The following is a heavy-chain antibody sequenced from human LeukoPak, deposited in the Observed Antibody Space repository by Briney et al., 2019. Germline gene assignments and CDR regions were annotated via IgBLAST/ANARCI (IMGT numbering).Heavy chain of an antibody. CDR2: ISSSSSAI. CDR3: ARPDYYDSSGFYLGAFHI. V-gene: IGHV3-48*02. J-gene: IGHJ3*02. D-gene: IGHD3-22*01. Sequence: PGGSLRLSCAASGFTFSSYWMHWVRQAPGKGLEWISYISSSSSAIYYADSVKGRFTISRDNAKNSLYLQVDSLRDEDTAVYYCARPDYYDSSGFYLGAFHIWGQGTMVTVSS. CDR1: GFTFSSYW.